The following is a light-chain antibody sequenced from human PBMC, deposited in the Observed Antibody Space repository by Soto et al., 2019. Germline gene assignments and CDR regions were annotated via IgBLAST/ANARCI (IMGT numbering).Light chain of an antibody. CDR3: QQLAGFPIT. J-gene: IGKJ5*01. Sequence: IQLTQSPSSLSASVGDRVTITCRASQGISTYLAWYQQKPGKAPNLLIYTASTLQTGVPSRFSGSAFGTEFTLTISSLQPEDFATYYCQQLAGFPITFGQGTLLAIK. CDR2: TAS. V-gene: IGKV1-9*01. CDR1: QGISTY.